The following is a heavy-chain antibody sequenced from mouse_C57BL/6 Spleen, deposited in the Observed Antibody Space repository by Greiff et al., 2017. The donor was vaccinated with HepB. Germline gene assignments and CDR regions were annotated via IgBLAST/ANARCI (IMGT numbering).Heavy chain of an antibody. V-gene: IGHV1-55*01. Sequence: QVQLQQPGAELVKPGASVKMSCKASGYTFTSYWITWVKRRPGQGLEWIGDIYPGSGSTNYNEKFKSKATLTVDTSSSTAYMQLSSLTSEDSAVYYCARYYDYDGPYYYAMDYWGQGTSVTVSS. CDR1: GYTFTSYW. CDR2: IYPGSGST. CDR3: ARYYDYDGPYYYAMDY. D-gene: IGHD2-4*01. J-gene: IGHJ4*01.